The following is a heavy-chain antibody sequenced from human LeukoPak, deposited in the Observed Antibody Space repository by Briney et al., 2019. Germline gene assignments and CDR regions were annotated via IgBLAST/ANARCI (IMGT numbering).Heavy chain of an antibody. CDR3: ARDRHDFWSGYPYWYFDL. V-gene: IGHV4-59*01. J-gene: IGHJ2*01. Sequence: SETLSLTCTVSGGSISSYYWSWIRQPPGKGLEWIGYIYYSGSTNYNPSLKSRVTISVDTSKNQFSLKLSSVTAADTAVYYCARDRHDFWSGYPYWYFDLWGRGTLVTVSS. D-gene: IGHD3-3*01. CDR1: GGSISSYY. CDR2: IYYSGST.